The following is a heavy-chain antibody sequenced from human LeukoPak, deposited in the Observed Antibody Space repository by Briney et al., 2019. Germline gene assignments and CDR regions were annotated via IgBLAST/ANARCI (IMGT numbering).Heavy chain of an antibody. D-gene: IGHD3-22*01. J-gene: IGHJ4*02. CDR2: INPNSGGT. Sequence: APVKVSCKASGYTFTDYYMHWVRQAPGQGLEWMGRINPNSGGTNYAQKFQGRVTMTRDTSISTAYMELSRLTSDDTAVYYCARSRARINYYDSSGYEANFDYWGQGTLVTVSS. CDR1: GYTFTDYY. V-gene: IGHV1-2*06. CDR3: ARSRARINYYDSSGYEANFDY.